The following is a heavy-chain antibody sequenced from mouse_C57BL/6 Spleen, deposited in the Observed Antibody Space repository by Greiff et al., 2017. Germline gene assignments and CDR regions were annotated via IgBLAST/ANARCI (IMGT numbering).Heavy chain of an antibody. V-gene: IGHV6-6*01. CDR3: TRITTVVDFDY. Sequence: EVHLVESGGGLVQPGGSMKLSCAASGFTFSDSWMDWVRQSPEKGLEWVAEIRNKANNHETYYAESVKGRFTISRDDSKSSVYLQMNSLRAEDTGIYYCTRITTVVDFDYWGQGTTLTVSS. D-gene: IGHD1-1*01. CDR2: IRNKANNHET. J-gene: IGHJ2*01. CDR1: GFTFSDSW.